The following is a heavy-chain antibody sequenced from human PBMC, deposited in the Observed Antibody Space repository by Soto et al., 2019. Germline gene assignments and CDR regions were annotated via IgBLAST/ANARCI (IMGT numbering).Heavy chain of an antibody. CDR3: ARVWKMVRGSIHHGMDV. CDR1: GGAISSGGYY. V-gene: IGHV4-31*03. D-gene: IGHD3-10*01. CDR2: IYYSGST. Sequence: PSETLSLTCTVSGGAISSGGYYLSWIRQHPGKGLEWIGSIYYSGSTYYNPSLKSRVTISVDTSKNQLPLKLSSVTAADTAVYYCARVWKMVRGSIHHGMDVWGQGTTVTVSS. J-gene: IGHJ6*02.